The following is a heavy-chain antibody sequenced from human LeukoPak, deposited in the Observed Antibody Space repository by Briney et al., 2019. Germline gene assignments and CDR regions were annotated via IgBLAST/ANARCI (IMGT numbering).Heavy chain of an antibody. CDR3: ASIGGAQARIH. CDR2: ISSSSSYI. V-gene: IGHV3-21*01. Sequence: KPGGSLRLSCAASGFTFSSYSMNWVRQAPGKGLEWVSSISSSSSYIYYADSVKGRFTISRDNAKNSLYLQMNSLRAEDTAVHYCASIGGAQARIHWGQGTLVTVSS. CDR1: GFTFSSYS. J-gene: IGHJ4*02. D-gene: IGHD2-15*01.